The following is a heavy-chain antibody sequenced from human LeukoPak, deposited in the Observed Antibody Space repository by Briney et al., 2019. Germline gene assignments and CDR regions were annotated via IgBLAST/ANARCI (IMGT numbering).Heavy chain of an antibody. V-gene: IGHV4-59*12. Sequence: SETLSLTCTVSGGSITNYYWSWIRQPPGKGLEWIGYIYYSGSTNYNPSLKSRVTISVDTSKNQFSLKLNSVTAADTAVYYCAKDSRAGGIAALGYYYYYYGMDVWGQGTTVTVSS. J-gene: IGHJ6*02. CDR1: GGSITNYY. CDR3: AKDSRAGGIAALGYYYYYYGMDV. D-gene: IGHD6-6*01. CDR2: IYYSGST.